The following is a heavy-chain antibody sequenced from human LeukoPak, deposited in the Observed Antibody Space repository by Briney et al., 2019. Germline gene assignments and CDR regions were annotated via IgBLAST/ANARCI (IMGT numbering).Heavy chain of an antibody. CDR3: ARAAMVTGPDWFDP. CDR1: GFTFSSYA. J-gene: IGHJ5*02. Sequence: PGRSLRLSCAASGFTFSSYAMHWVRQAPGKGLEYVSAISSNGGSTYYANSVKGRFTISRDNSKNTLYLQMGSLRAEDMAVYYCARAAMVTGPDWFDPWGQGTLVTVSS. V-gene: IGHV3-64*01. CDR2: ISSNGGST. D-gene: IGHD5-18*01.